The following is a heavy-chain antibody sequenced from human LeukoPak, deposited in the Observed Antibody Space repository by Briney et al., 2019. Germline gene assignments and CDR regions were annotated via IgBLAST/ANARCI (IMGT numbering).Heavy chain of an antibody. V-gene: IGHV1-18*01. CDR3: AREHGYYGSEILGYYYYYMDV. D-gene: IGHD3-10*01. Sequence: ASVKVSCKASGYTFTSYGISWVRQAPGQGLEWMGWISAYNGNTNYAQKLQGRVTMTTDTSTSTAYMELSSLRSEDTAVYYCAREHGYYGSEILGYYYYYMDVWGKGTTVTISS. CDR1: GYTFTSYG. J-gene: IGHJ6*03. CDR2: ISAYNGNT.